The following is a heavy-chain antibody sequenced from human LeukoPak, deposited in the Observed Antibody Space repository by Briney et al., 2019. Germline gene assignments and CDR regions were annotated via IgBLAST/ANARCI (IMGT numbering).Heavy chain of an antibody. CDR1: GLNIRNYW. V-gene: IGHV3-74*01. CDR2: MNDDGSGI. Sequence: PGGSLRLSCALSGLNIRNYWMHWVRQAPGKGLVWVSRMNDDGSGISYADSVKGRFTISRDHAKNTLYLQMNRLRAEDTAVYYCARDRSSGWDVWGQGTTVTVSS. J-gene: IGHJ6*02. D-gene: IGHD6-19*01. CDR3: ARDRSSGWDV.